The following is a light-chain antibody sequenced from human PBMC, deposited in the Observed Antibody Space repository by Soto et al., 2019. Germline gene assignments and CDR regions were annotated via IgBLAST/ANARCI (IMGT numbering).Light chain of an antibody. V-gene: IGKV3-20*01. CDR2: GAS. Sequence: EIVLTQSPGTLSLSPGEGATLSCRASQSVSSSYLAWYQQKPGQAPRLLIYGASNRATGIPDRFSGSGSGTDFTLTISRLEPEDFAVYYCQQFSSYPLTFGGGTKVDIK. CDR1: QSVSSSY. CDR3: QQFSSYPLT. J-gene: IGKJ4*01.